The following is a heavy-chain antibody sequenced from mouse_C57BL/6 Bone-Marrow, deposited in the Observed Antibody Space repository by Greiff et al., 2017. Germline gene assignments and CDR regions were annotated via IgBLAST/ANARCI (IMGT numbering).Heavy chain of an antibody. CDR1: GYSITSGYY. CDR2: ISYDGSN. J-gene: IGHJ4*01. D-gene: IGHD2-1*01. Sequence: ESGPGLVKPSQSLSLTCSVTGYSITSGYYWNWIRQFPGNKLEWMGYISYDGSNNYNPSLKNRISITRDTSKNQFFLKLNSVTTEDTATYYCARGGYGNHAMDYWGQGTSGTVSS. V-gene: IGHV3-6*01. CDR3: ARGGYGNHAMDY.